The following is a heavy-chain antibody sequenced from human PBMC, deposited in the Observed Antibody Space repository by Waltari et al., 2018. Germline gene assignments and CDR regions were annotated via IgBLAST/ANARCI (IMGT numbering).Heavy chain of an antibody. V-gene: IGHV4-38-2*01. D-gene: IGHD3-3*01. CDR3: ARASFYDFWSTYPNWFDP. J-gene: IGHJ5*02. CDR1: GYYISSNYY. Sequence: QVQLQESGPGLVKPSETLSLTCVVSGYYISSNYYWGWIRQPPGKGLEWIGTVYHSGTTYYNPSLKSRVAISVGTSENQFSLKLNSVTAADTAVYYCARASFYDFWSTYPNWFDPWGQGTLVTVSS. CDR2: VYHSGTT.